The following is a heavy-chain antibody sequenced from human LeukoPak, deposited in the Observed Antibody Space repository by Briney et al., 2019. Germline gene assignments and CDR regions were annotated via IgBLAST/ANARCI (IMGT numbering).Heavy chain of an antibody. CDR2: ISGSGGST. D-gene: IGHD2/OR15-2a*01. CDR3: ARSTTPNENEYFEH. Sequence: PGRSLRLSCAASGFTFSAYAMSWVRQAPGKGLEWVSTISGSGGSTYYAGSVKGRFTISRDNSKNTLYLQVNSLRFDDTAVYSCARSTTPNENEYFEHWGQGTLVTVSS. J-gene: IGHJ1*01. V-gene: IGHV3-23*01. CDR1: GFTFSAYA.